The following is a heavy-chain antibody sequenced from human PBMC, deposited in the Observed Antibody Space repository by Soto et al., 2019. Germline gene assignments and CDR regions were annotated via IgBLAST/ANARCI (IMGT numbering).Heavy chain of an antibody. J-gene: IGHJ5*02. CDR3: ARGRSFRLVGVPLDA. D-gene: IGHD3-16*02. CDR1: GFAIQATYI. CDR2: ISHSGRA. V-gene: IGHV4-38-2*01. Sequence: PWDPRCSPVGVFGFAIQATYICVWIRGPPGKGLEWIGLISHSGRAISHPYFASRDTISLHSPNTACSLTLKSVAAADTAAYYCARGRSFRLVGVPLDAWGQGTLVTVSS.